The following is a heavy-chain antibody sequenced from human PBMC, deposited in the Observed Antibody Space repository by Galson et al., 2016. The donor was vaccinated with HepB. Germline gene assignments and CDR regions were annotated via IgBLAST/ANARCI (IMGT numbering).Heavy chain of an antibody. V-gene: IGHV3-23*01. J-gene: IGHJ4*02. CDR3: AKRGYCSGGSCYGNFDS. CDR1: GLTFNIYA. D-gene: IGHD2-15*01. CDR2: ISGNAEYT. Sequence: SLRLSCAASGLTFNIYAMNWVRQAPGKGLEWVSSISGNAEYTSYADSVKGRFTISRDNSQSTVYLQMNSLGAEDTAIYYCAKRGYCSGGSCYGNFDSWGQGTLVTVSS.